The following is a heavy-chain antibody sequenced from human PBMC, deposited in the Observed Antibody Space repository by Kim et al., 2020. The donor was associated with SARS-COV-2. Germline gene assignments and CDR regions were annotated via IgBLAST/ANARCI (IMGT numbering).Heavy chain of an antibody. CDR3: ARVPYSSNWFFDY. D-gene: IGHD6-13*01. V-gene: IGHV1-46*01. Sequence: YAQKFQGRVTMTRDTSTSTVYMELSSLTSEDTAVYYCARVPYSSNWFFDYWGQGTLVTVSS. J-gene: IGHJ4*02.